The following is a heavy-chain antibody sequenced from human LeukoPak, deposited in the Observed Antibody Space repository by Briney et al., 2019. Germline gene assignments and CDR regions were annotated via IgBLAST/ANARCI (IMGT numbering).Heavy chain of an antibody. J-gene: IGHJ4*02. V-gene: IGHV3-23*01. Sequence: PGGSLRLSCAASGFTFTNYAMSWVRQAPGKGLEWVSGISGGGGSTYYADSVKGRFTISRDNSKNTLYLQMNSLSADDTAMYYCANEIRPNDYWGQGTLVTVSS. CDR1: GFTFTNYA. CDR3: ANEIRPNDY. D-gene: IGHD4-17*01. CDR2: ISGGGGST.